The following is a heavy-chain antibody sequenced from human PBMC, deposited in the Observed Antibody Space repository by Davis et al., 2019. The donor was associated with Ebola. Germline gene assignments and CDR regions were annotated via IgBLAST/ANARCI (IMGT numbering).Heavy chain of an antibody. CDR3: ATDRNWDFDY. CDR1: GFTVGSNY. D-gene: IGHD7-27*01. J-gene: IGHJ4*02. CDR2: ISSSGSTI. V-gene: IGHV3-48*02. Sequence: PGGSLRLSCAASGFTVGSNYMSWVRQAPGKGLEWVSYISSSGSTIYYADSVKGRFTISRDNAKNSLYLQMNSLRDEDTAVYYCATDRNWDFDYWGQGTLVTVSS.